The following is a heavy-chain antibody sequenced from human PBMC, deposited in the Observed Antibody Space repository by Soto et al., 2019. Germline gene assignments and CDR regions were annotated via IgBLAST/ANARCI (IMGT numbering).Heavy chain of an antibody. CDR1: GGSFQSGSYS. V-gene: IGHV4-61*01. J-gene: IGHJ4*02. CDR2: VYHTGRT. CDR3: ASDFAYFDS. Sequence: QVQLQESGPGLVKPSETLSLTCTVSGGSFQSGSYSWSWIRQPPGKGLEWIGYVYHTGRTSYNPSLKSRVSISMDTSKNQFSLNLDSVTAADAAVYFCASDFAYFDSLGQGTLVTVSS. D-gene: IGHD3-3*01.